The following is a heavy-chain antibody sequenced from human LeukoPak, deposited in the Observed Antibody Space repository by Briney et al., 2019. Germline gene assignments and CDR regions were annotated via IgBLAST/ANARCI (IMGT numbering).Heavy chain of an antibody. CDR1: GGSISSSTYY. CDR3: ARVEDYGGNFPFDY. D-gene: IGHD4-23*01. V-gene: IGHV4-39*07. Sequence: ASETLSLTCTVSGGSISSSTYYWGWIRQPPGKGLEWIGSIYYSGSTYYNPSLKSRVTISVDTSKNQFSLKLSSVTAADTAVYYCARVEDYGGNFPFDYWGQGTLVTVSS. CDR2: IYYSGST. J-gene: IGHJ4*02.